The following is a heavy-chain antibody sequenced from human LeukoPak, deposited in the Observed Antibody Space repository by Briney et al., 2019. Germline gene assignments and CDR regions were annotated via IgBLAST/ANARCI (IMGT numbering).Heavy chain of an antibody. D-gene: IGHD5-24*01. Sequence: TGGSLRLSCAASGSTFSSYEMNWVRQAPGKGLEWVSYISSSGSTIYYADSVKGRFTISRDNAKNSLYLQMNSLRAEDTAVYCCARWGRWLHRYYFDYWGQGTLVTVSS. V-gene: IGHV3-48*03. CDR1: GSTFSSYE. CDR3: ARWGRWLHRYYFDY. CDR2: ISSSGSTI. J-gene: IGHJ4*02.